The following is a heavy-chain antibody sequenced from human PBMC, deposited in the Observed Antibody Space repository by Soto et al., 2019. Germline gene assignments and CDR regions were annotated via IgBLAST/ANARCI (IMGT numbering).Heavy chain of an antibody. CDR2: ISGSGGST. CDR3: AKDVLRYFDWLPRSFDI. D-gene: IGHD3-9*01. V-gene: IGHV3-23*01. J-gene: IGHJ3*02. CDR1: GFTFSSYA. Sequence: GSLRLSCAASGFTFSSYAMSWVRQAPGKGLEWVSAISGSGGSTYYADSVKGRFTISRDNSKNTLYLQMNSLRAEDTAVYYCAKDVLRYFDWLPRSFDIWGQGTMVTVSS.